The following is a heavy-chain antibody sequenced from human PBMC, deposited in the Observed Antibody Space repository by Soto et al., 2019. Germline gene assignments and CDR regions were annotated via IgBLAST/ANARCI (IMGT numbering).Heavy chain of an antibody. CDR1: GVTLTSSA. CDR3: AASPNYYDSSGYLGFDY. CDR2: IVVGSGNT. J-gene: IGHJ4*02. Sequence: SMKVSCRGSGVTLTSSAFPGGRQVRGHRFEWIGWIVVGSGNTNYAQKFQERVTITRDMSTSTAYMELSSLRSEDTAVYYCAASPNYYDSSGYLGFDYWGQGTLVTVSS. D-gene: IGHD3-22*01. V-gene: IGHV1-58*01.